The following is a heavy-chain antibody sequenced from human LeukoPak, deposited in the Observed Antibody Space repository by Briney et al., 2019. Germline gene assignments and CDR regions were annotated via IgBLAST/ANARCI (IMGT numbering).Heavy chain of an antibody. Sequence: GGSLRLSCAASGFSVSSNYMSWVRQAPGKGLTWVSVIYSSGSTYYADSVKGRFAISRDDSKNTLHLQMNSLRAEDTAMCYCTRAHGRITRDAYLDYWGQGTLVTVSS. CDR1: GFSVSSNY. CDR3: TRAHGRITRDAYLDY. V-gene: IGHV3-53*01. D-gene: IGHD3-10*01. CDR2: IYSSGST. J-gene: IGHJ4*02.